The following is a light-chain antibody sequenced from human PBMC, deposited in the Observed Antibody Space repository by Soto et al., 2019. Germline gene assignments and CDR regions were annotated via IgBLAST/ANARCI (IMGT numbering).Light chain of an antibody. CDR3: QQMRT. J-gene: IGKJ1*01. V-gene: IGKV3-20*01. Sequence: EIVLTQSPGTLSLSPGERATLSCRASQTVISSYLAWYHQRPGQPPRLLIHGASNRATGIPDRFSGSGSGTDFILTISRLEPEDFAMYDCQQMRTFGQGTKVEIK. CDR2: GAS. CDR1: QTVISSY.